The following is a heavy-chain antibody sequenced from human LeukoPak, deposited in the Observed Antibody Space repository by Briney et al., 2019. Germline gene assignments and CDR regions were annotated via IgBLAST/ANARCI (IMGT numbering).Heavy chain of an antibody. V-gene: IGHV3-43*02. CDR1: GFIFDDYA. Sequence: GGSLRLSCAASGFIFDDYAMHWVRQAPGKGLEWVSIISGDGISTAYAESVQGRFTVSRDNRKNVLYLQMNSLTTEDIAFYYCAKDIGALIVSSECLHHWGQGTLVTVSS. J-gene: IGHJ1*01. D-gene: IGHD3-10*01. CDR2: ISGDGIST. CDR3: AKDIGALIVSSECLHH.